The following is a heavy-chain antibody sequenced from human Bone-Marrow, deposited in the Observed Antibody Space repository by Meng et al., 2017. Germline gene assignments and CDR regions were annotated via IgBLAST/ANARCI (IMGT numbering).Heavy chain of an antibody. CDR2: IYPGDSDT. D-gene: IGHD6-13*01. V-gene: IGHV5-51*01. CDR3: ATPQGYSSSWGISAFDI. J-gene: IGHJ3*02. Sequence: KVSCKGSGYSFTSYWIGWVRQMPGKGLEWMGIIYPGDSDTRYSPSFQGQVTISADKSISTAYLQWSSLKASDTAMYYCATPQGYSSSWGISAFDIWGQGTMVTVSS. CDR1: GYSFTSYW.